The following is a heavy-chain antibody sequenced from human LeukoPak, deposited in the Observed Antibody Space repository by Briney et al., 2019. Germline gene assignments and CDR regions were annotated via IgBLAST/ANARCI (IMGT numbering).Heavy chain of an antibody. CDR2: IHPNSGGT. J-gene: IGHJ4*02. D-gene: IGHD1-26*01. CDR3: ARDSPQWELPFDY. V-gene: IGHV1-2*02. CDR1: GYTFTGYY. Sequence: ASVKVSCKASGYTFTGYYMHWVRQAPGQGLEWMGWIHPNSGGTNYAQKFQGRVTMTRDTSISTAYMELSRLRSDDTAVYHCARDSPQWELPFDYWGQGTLVTVSS.